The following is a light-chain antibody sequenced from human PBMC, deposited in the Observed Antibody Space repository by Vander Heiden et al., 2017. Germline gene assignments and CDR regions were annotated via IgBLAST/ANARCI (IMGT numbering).Light chain of an antibody. CDR2: AAS. CDR3: QQSYSTLRT. V-gene: IGKV1-39*01. Sequence: DIQMTQSPSSLSASVGDRVTITCRASQSISSYLNWYQQKPGKAPKLVIYAASSLQSGVPSRFSGSGSGTDFTLTISSLQPEDFATYYCQQSYSTLRTFGQGTKLEIK. J-gene: IGKJ2*01. CDR1: QSISSY.